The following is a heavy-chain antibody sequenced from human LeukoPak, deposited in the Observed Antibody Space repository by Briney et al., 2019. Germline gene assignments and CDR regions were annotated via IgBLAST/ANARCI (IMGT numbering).Heavy chain of an antibody. CDR2: IYPGDSDT. J-gene: IGHJ4*02. Sequence: GESLKISCKGSGYSFTSYWIGWVRQMPGKGLEWMGIIYPGDSDTRYSPSFQGQVTISADKSISTAYLQWSSLKASDTAMYYCASNVGDSSGYLCFDYWGQGTLVTVSS. D-gene: IGHD3-22*01. CDR3: ASNVGDSSGYLCFDY. CDR1: GYSFTSYW. V-gene: IGHV5-51*01.